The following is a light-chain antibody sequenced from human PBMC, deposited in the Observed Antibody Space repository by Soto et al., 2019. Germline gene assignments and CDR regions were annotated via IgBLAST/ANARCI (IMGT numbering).Light chain of an antibody. V-gene: IGLV2-14*01. Sequence: SVLPQPPSPPGSPGQSITIPSPGTSSDFGGYNYVSWYQQHPGKAPKLMIYEVSNRPSGVSNRFSGSKSGNTASLSISGLQAEDEADYYCSSYTSSRTRYVFGTGSKGTV. CDR2: EVS. CDR1: SSDFGGYNY. J-gene: IGLJ1*01. CDR3: SSYTSSRTRYV.